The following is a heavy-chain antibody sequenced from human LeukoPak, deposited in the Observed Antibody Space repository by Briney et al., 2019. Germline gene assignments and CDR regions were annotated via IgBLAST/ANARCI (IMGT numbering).Heavy chain of an antibody. CDR2: IHRGGNT. Sequence: PGGSLRLSCAASGFTVSGNYMSWVRQAPGKGLEWLSVIHRGGNTYYADSVKGRFTISRDSSKNTVFLQMDSLRAEDTAVHYCARDPGYGLGVDYGDYWGQGTLVTVSS. J-gene: IGHJ4*02. CDR3: ARDPGYGLGVDYGDY. D-gene: IGHD3-10*01. CDR1: GFTVSGNY. V-gene: IGHV3-66*01.